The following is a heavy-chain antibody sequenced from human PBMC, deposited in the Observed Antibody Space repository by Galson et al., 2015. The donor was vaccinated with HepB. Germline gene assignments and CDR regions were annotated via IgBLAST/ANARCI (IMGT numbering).Heavy chain of an antibody. CDR1: GFTFSSYW. D-gene: IGHD3-3*01. CDR3: ARDSVYDFWSGYYWFDP. V-gene: IGHV3-7*01. Sequence: SLRLSCAASGFTFSSYWMSWVRQAPGKGLKWVANIKQDGSEKYYVDSVKGRFTISRDNTKNSLYLQMNSLRAEDTAVYYCARDSVYDFWSGYYWFDPWGQGTLVTVSS. J-gene: IGHJ5*02. CDR2: IKQDGSEK.